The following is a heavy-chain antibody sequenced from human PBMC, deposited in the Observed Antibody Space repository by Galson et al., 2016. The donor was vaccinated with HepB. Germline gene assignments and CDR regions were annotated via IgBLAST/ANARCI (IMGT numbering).Heavy chain of an antibody. J-gene: IGHJ6*02. CDR3: ARGSKMPSTEYYYYGLDV. CDR2: IYYSGST. V-gene: IGHV4-31*03. D-gene: IGHD2/OR15-2a*01. CDR1: GGSISSGGFY. Sequence: TLSLTCTVSGGSISSGGFYWNWIRQLPGQGLEWVGYIYYSGSTYYNPSLKSRVTTSFETSQNQISLNLTSVTATATAVYYFARGSKMPSTEYYYYGLDVWGHGTAGTVSS.